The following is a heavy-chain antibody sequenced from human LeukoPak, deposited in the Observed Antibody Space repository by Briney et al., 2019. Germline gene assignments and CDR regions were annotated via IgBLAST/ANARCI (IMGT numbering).Heavy chain of an antibody. J-gene: IGHJ4*02. D-gene: IGHD2-21*02. Sequence: SVKVSCKTSGGTFNNSAISWVRQAPGQGLEWLGGIMPLFGTAGYAQKFQGRVTITTDESTSTAYMELSSLRSEDTAVYYCARGRVGVTADYYLGYGGRGTLVPVP. CDR2: IMPLFGTA. V-gene: IGHV1-69*05. CDR3: ARGRVGVTADYYLGY. CDR1: GGTFNNSA.